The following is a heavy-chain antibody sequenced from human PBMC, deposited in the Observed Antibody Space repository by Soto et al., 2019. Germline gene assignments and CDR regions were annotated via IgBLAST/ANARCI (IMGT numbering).Heavy chain of an antibody. V-gene: IGHV1-69*13. J-gene: IGHJ6*02. CDR2: IIPIFGTT. CDR3: ARDLRAVAGYYFYYGMDV. CDR1: GGTFNSYA. D-gene: IGHD6-19*01. Sequence: SVKVSCKASGGTFNSYAISWVRQAPGQGLEWMGGIIPIFGTTNYAQKFQGRVTITADASTSTAYMELSSLRSEDTAVYYCARDLRAVAGYYFYYGMDVWGQGTTVTVSS.